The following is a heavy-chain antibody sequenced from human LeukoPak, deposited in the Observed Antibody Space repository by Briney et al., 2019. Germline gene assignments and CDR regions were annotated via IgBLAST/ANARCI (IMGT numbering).Heavy chain of an antibody. V-gene: IGHV3-11*01. Sequence: GGSLRLSCAASGFTFSDYYMSWIRQAPGKGLEWVSYISSSGSTIYYADSVKGRFTISRDDAKNSLYLQMNSLRAEDTAVYYCARGNYYDSSGYYSFDYWGQGTLVTVSS. J-gene: IGHJ4*02. D-gene: IGHD3-22*01. CDR3: ARGNYYDSSGYYSFDY. CDR2: ISSSGSTI. CDR1: GFTFSDYY.